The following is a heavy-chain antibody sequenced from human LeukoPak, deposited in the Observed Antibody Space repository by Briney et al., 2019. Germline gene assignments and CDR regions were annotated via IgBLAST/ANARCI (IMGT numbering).Heavy chain of an antibody. D-gene: IGHD6-19*01. CDR1: GYSFTSYW. Sequence: GESLKISCKGSGYSFTSYWIGWVRQMPGKGLEWMGIIYPGDSDTRYSPSFQGQVTISADKSISTAYLQWSSLKASDTAMYYCARLSSGWYGRKYYFDYWGQGTLVTVSS. CDR2: IYPGDSDT. J-gene: IGHJ4*02. V-gene: IGHV5-51*01. CDR3: ARLSSGWYGRKYYFDY.